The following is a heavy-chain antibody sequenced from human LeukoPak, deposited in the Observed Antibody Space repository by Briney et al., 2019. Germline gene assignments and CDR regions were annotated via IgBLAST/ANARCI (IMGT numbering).Heavy chain of an antibody. V-gene: IGHV1-69*13. D-gene: IGHD3-3*01. J-gene: IGHJ6*02. CDR3: ARDRPGYDFWSGYSGYYYYGMDV. CDR1: GGTFSSYA. Sequence: SVKVSCKASGGTFSSYAISWVRQAPGQGLEWMGGIIPIFGTANYAQKFQGRVTITADESTSTAYMELRSLRSDDTAVYYCARDRPGYDFWSGYSGYYYYGMDVWGQGTTVTVSS. CDR2: IIPIFGTA.